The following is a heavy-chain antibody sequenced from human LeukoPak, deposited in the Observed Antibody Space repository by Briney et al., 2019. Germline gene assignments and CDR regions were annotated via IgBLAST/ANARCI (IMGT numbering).Heavy chain of an antibody. CDR1: GFTFEDFG. Sequence: GGSLRLSCAASGFTFEDFGMHWVRQAPGKGLEWVSGISWNSGSIAYGDSLKGRFTISRDNAKNSLYLQMNSLRAEDTASYYCAKVPAHGDYVGGPNWYFDLWGRGTLVTVSS. CDR2: ISWNSGSI. J-gene: IGHJ2*01. D-gene: IGHD4-17*01. V-gene: IGHV3-9*01. CDR3: AKVPAHGDYVGGPNWYFDL.